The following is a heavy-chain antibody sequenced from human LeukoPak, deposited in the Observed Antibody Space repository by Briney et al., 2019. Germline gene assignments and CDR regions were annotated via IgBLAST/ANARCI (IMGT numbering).Heavy chain of an antibody. V-gene: IGHV4-59*01. CDR3: ARLGISDYGDYIGMDV. CDR1: GXXISSYY. D-gene: IGHD4-17*01. Sequence: SETLSLXXXXSGXXISSYYWSWIRQPPGKGLEWIGYIYYSGSTNYNPSLKSRVTISVDTSKNQFSLKLSSVTAADTAVYYCARLGISDYGDYIGMDVWGQGTTVTVSS. J-gene: IGHJ6*02. CDR2: IYYSGST.